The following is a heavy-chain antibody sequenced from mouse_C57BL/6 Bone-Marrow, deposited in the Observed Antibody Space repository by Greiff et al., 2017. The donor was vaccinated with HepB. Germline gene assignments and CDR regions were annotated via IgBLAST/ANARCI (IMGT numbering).Heavy chain of an antibody. CDR2: IHPNSGST. CDR1: GYTFTSYW. J-gene: IGHJ4*01. D-gene: IGHD1-1*01. CDR3: ARGLLLRYYYAMDY. V-gene: IGHV1-64*01. Sequence: VQLQQPGAELVKPGASVKLSCKASGYTFTSYWMHWVKQRPGQGLEWIGMIHPNSGSTNYNEKFKSKATLTVDKSSSTAYMQLSSLTSEDSAVYYCARGLLLRYYYAMDYWGQGTSVTVSS.